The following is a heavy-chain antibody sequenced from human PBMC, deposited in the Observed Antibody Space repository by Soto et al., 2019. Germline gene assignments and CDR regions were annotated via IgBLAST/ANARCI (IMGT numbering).Heavy chain of an antibody. CDR2: IYYSGST. D-gene: IGHD3-10*01. Sequence: QLQLQESGPGLVKPSETLSLTCTVSGGSISSSSYYWGWIRQPPGKGLEWIGSIYYSGSTYYNPSLKSRVTISVDTSKNQFSLKLSSVTAADTAVYYCATSVLLWFGEPLGWFDPWGQGTLVTVSS. V-gene: IGHV4-39*01. CDR3: ATSVLLWFGEPLGWFDP. J-gene: IGHJ5*02. CDR1: GGSISSSSYY.